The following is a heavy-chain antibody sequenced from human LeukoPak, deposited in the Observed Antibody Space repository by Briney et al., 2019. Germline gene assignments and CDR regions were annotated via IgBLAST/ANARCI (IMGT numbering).Heavy chain of an antibody. CDR2: INSNSGTT. CDR1: GYIFSDYY. J-gene: IGHJ4*02. D-gene: IGHD1-1*01. V-gene: IGHV1-2*02. Sequence: GASVKVSCRTSGYIFSDYYIHWLRQAPGQGPEWMGWINSNSGTTNYAPTFQGRVTMTRDTSSSTAYMELNRLTPDDTAVYYCARPLAEKLARLGLDYWGQGTLVTVPS. CDR3: ARPLAEKLARLGLDY.